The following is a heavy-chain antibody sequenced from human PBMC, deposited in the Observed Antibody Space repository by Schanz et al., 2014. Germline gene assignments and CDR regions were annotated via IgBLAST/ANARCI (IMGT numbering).Heavy chain of an antibody. CDR2: IYIGGNT. CDR3: ARGGPAYDFGD. V-gene: IGHV3-66*01. CDR1: GFTFSSYD. Sequence: VQLVESGGGVVQPGGSLRLSCVASGFTFSSYDVFWVRQAPGKGLEWVSFIYIGGNTYYADSVKGRFTISRDNSKNTVYIQMNSLRAEDTAVDYCARGGPAYDFGDWGQGTLVTVSS. J-gene: IGHJ4*02.